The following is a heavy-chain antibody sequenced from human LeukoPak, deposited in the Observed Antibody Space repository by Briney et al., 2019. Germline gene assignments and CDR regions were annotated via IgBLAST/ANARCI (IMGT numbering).Heavy chain of an antibody. CDR2: ISDSSGYK. CDR3: ARQGLYDSSDFWTFQH. Sequence: GGSLRLSCAASGFTFSDYYMSWIGQTPGKGLEWVSYISDSSGYKNYADSLKGRFTISRDNAKNSVYLQMNSLSAEDTAVYYCARQGLYDSSDFWTFQHWGQGTLVTVSS. CDR1: GFTFSDYY. J-gene: IGHJ1*01. D-gene: IGHD3/OR15-3a*01. V-gene: IGHV3-11*06.